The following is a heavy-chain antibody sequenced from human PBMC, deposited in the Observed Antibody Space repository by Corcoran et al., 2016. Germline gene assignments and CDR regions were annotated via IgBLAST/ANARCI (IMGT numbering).Heavy chain of an antibody. CDR2: IWYDGSNK. CDR3: ARDKSKWVVKPYYGMDV. D-gene: IGHD3-22*01. CDR1: GFTFSSYG. V-gene: IGHV3-33*01. Sequence: QVQLVESGGGVVQPGRSLRLSCAASGFTFSSYGMHWVRQAPGKGLEWVAVIWYDGSNKYYADSVKGRFTISRDNSKNTLYLQMNSRRAEETAVYYCARDKSKWVVKPYYGMDVWGQGTTVTVS. J-gene: IGHJ6*02.